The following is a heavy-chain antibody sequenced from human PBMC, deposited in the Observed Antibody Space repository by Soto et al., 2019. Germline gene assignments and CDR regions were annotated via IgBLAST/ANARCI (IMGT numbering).Heavy chain of an antibody. CDR3: AKPGIKYFYYSMVV. V-gene: IGHV3-23*01. CDR2: ISGTGNST. Sequence: EVQLLESGGGLVQPGGSLRLSCAASGFTFSSYAMSWVRQAPGKGLVWVSTISGTGNSTYYAESVKGRFTISRDNSKKPLYLQMTSLRAEGTGAYYCAKPGIKYFYYSMVVWGKGTTVTVSS. D-gene: IGHD1-20*01. J-gene: IGHJ6*03. CDR1: GFTFSSYA.